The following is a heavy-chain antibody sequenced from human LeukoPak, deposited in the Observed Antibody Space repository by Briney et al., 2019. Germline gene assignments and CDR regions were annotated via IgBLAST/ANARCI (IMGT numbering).Heavy chain of an antibody. Sequence: GGSLRLSCAASGFTFSDYYMSWIRQAPGKGLEWVSYISSSGSTIYYADSVKGRFTISRDNAKNSLYLQMNSLRAEDTAVYYCARRNCSSTSCYDRYNWFDSWGQGTLVTVSS. CDR2: ISSSGSTI. J-gene: IGHJ5*01. D-gene: IGHD2-2*01. V-gene: IGHV3-11*01. CDR3: ARRNCSSTSCYDRYNWFDS. CDR1: GFTFSDYY.